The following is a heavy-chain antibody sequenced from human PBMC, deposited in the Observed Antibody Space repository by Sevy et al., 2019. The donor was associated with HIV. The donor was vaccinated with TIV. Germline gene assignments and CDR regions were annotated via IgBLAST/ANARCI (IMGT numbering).Heavy chain of an antibody. D-gene: IGHD3-22*01. CDR3: AKDVVVLIADAFDI. V-gene: IGHV3-23*01. CDR1: GFTFSSYA. Sequence: GGSLRLSCAASGFTFSSYAMNWVRQAPGKGLQWVSAISGADSSTHYADSVKGRLTISRDNSKNTLYLQMNSLRAEDTAIYYCAKDVVVLIADAFDIWGQGTMVTVSS. J-gene: IGHJ3*02. CDR2: ISGADSST.